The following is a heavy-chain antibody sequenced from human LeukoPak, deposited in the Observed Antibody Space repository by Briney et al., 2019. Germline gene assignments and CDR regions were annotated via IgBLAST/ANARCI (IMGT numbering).Heavy chain of an antibody. CDR2: ISGSGGST. D-gene: IGHD3-3*01. CDR3: ARRGLTIFGVVIKGWFDY. V-gene: IGHV3-23*01. Sequence: GGSLRLSCAASGFTFSSYAMSWVRQAPGKGLEWVSAISGSGGSTYYADSVKGRFTISRDNSKNTLYLQMNSLRAEDTAVYYCARRGLTIFGVVIKGWFDYWGQGTLVTVSS. J-gene: IGHJ4*02. CDR1: GFTFSSYA.